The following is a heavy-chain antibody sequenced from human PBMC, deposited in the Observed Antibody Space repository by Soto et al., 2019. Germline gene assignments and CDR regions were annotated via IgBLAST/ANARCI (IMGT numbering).Heavy chain of an antibody. D-gene: IGHD6-13*01. CDR3: ARYQQRYRKPFDY. CDR2: INHSGST. CDR1: GGSISSGGYY. V-gene: IGHV4-39*07. Sequence: SETLSLTCTVSGGSISSGGYYWSWIRQPPGKGLEWIGEINHSGSTNYNPSLKSRVTISVDTSKNQFSLKLSSLTAADTAVYYCARYQQRYRKPFDYWGQGTLVTVS. J-gene: IGHJ4*02.